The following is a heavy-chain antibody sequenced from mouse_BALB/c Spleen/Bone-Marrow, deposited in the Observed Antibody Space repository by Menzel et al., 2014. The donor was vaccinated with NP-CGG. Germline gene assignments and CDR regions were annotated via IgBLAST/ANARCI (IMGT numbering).Heavy chain of an antibody. D-gene: IGHD2-3*01. CDR2: INPGSRTI. CDR1: GFDFSRYW. V-gene: IGHV4-1*02. CDR3: ALLGYCGHFAV. Sequence: EVQLVESGGGLVQPGGSLKLSRAASGFDFSRYWMSWVRRAPGKGLEWIGEINPGSRTINYTPSLKDKFIISRDNAKNTLYLQMSKVRSEDTALYYCALLGYCGHFAVWGAGTTVTISS. J-gene: IGHJ1*01.